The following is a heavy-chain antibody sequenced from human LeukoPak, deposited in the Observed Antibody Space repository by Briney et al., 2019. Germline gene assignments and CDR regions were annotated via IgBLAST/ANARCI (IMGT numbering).Heavy chain of an antibody. CDR1: GASISTYY. V-gene: IGHV4-59*01. D-gene: IGHD2/OR15-2a*01. CDR3: ARVRGTFETD. CDR2: LYYSGST. J-gene: IGHJ1*01. Sequence: SETLSLTCTVSGASISTYYWSWIRQPPGKGLEWIGYLYYSGSTTYSPSLKSRVTMSVDTSKSQFSLKLNSVTAADTAIYYCARVRGTFETDWGQGALVTVSS.